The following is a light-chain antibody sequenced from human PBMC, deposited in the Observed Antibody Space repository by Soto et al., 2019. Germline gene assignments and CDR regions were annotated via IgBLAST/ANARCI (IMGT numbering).Light chain of an antibody. CDR3: QQYNNWPPTWT. V-gene: IGKV1-5*01. J-gene: IGKJ1*01. CDR1: QSIGNW. CDR2: DAS. Sequence: DIQMTQSPSTLSASILDIVTITFLASQSIGNWLAWYQQKPGKAPNLLIYDASTLENGVPSRFSGSASGTDFTLTISSLQSEDFAVYYCQQYNNWPPTWTFGQGTKVDIK.